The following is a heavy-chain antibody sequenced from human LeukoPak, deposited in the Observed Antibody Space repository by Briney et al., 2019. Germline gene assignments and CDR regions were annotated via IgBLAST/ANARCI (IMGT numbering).Heavy chain of an antibody. J-gene: IGHJ4*02. CDR3: ARDRSRLKYGDYDY. Sequence: GASVKVSCEASGYTFTGYYMHWVRQAPGQGLEWMRRINPNSGGTNYAQKFQGRVTMTRDTSISTAYMELSRLRSDDTAVYYCARDRSRLKYGDYDYWGQGTLVTVSS. CDR2: INPNSGGT. D-gene: IGHD4-17*01. CDR1: GYTFTGYY. V-gene: IGHV1-2*06.